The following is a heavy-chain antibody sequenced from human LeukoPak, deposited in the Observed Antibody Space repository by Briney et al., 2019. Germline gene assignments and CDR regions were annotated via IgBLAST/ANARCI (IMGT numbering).Heavy chain of an antibody. V-gene: IGHV3-48*02. Sequence: GGSLRLSCAASGFTFSSYSMNWVRQAPGKGLEWVSYISSSGNTIYYADSVKGRFTISRDNAKNSLYLQMNSLRDEDTALYYCVTDTSMGGLFDYWGQGTLVTVSS. CDR2: ISSSGNTI. CDR1: GFTFSSYS. J-gene: IGHJ4*02. CDR3: VTDTSMGGLFDY. D-gene: IGHD5-18*01.